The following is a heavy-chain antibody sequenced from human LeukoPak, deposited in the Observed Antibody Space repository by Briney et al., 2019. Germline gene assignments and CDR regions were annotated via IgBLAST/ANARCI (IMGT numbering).Heavy chain of an antibody. CDR2: ISAYNGNT. CDR1: GYTFTSYG. Sequence: GASVKVSCEASGYTFTSYGISWVRQAPGQGLEWMGWISAYNGNTNYAQKLQGRVTMTTDTSTSTAYMELRSLRSDDTAVYYCARFRPNCGGNPSGVDYWGQGTLVTVSS. CDR3: ARFRPNCGGNPSGVDY. J-gene: IGHJ4*02. V-gene: IGHV1-18*01. D-gene: IGHD4-23*01.